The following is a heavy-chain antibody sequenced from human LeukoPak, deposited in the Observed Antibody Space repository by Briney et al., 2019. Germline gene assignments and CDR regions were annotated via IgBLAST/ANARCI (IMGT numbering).Heavy chain of an antibody. J-gene: IGHJ4*02. D-gene: IGHD3-22*01. V-gene: IGHV3-23*01. CDR1: GFSFASYA. Sequence: PGGSLRLSCAASGFSFASYAMSWVRQAPGRGLEWVSAIRGIGGRTYYADSVKGRFTISRDNSKNTLYLQMNSLRAEDTAVDYCAKASAMIVVVSKHFDYWGQGTLVTVSS. CDR2: IRGIGGRT. CDR3: AKASAMIVVVSKHFDY.